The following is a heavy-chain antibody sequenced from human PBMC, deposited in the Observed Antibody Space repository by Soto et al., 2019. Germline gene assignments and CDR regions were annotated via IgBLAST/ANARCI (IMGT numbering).Heavy chain of an antibody. CDR2: ISAYNGNT. D-gene: IGHD5-18*01. Sequence: GASVKVSCKASGYTFTSYGISWVRQAPGQGLEWMGWISAYNGNTNYAQKLQGRVTMTTDTSTSTAYMELRSLRSDDTAVYYCARPADSYGFSHWFDPWGQGTLVTV. CDR3: ARPADSYGFSHWFDP. J-gene: IGHJ5*02. CDR1: GYTFTSYG. V-gene: IGHV1-18*01.